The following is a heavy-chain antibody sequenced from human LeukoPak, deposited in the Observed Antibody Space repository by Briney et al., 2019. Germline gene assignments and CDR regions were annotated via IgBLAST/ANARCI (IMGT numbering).Heavy chain of an antibody. CDR1: GGSISSSSYY. Sequence: SQTLSLTCAVSGGSISSSSYYWGWIRQPPGKGLEWIGSIYYSGSTYYNPSLKSRVTISVDTSKNQFSLKLTSVTAADTAVYYCVRDNLGQLWLSYWGQGTLVTVSS. J-gene: IGHJ4*02. CDR2: IYYSGST. V-gene: IGHV4-39*07. D-gene: IGHD5-18*01. CDR3: VRDNLGQLWLSY.